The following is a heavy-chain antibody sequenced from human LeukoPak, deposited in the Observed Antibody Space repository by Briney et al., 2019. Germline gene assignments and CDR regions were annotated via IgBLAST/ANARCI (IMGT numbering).Heavy chain of an antibody. Sequence: SETLSLTCTVFSGSISNGGYHWNWIRQHPEMGLEWIGYIYYSRSTWYNPSLKSRVTISVDTSKNQFSLKLTSVTAADTAVYYCARVYDYNDYERAFDIWGQGTVVTVSS. V-gene: IGHV4-31*03. CDR1: SGSISNGGYH. D-gene: IGHD4-11*01. CDR3: ARVYDYNDYERAFDI. CDR2: IYYSRST. J-gene: IGHJ3*02.